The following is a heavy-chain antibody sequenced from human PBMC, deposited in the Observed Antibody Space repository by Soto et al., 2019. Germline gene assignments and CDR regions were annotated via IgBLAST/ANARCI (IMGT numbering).Heavy chain of an antibody. CDR2: INPSGGST. J-gene: IGHJ4*02. CDR3: ARDSRIEAAGTRIGVGYFDY. D-gene: IGHD6-13*01. V-gene: IGHV1-46*03. CDR1: GYTFTSYY. Sequence: ASVKVSCKASGYTFTSYYMHWVRQAPGQGLEWMGIINPSGGSTSYAQKFQGRVTMTRDTSTSTVYMELSSLRSEDTAVYYCARDSRIEAAGTRIGVGYFDYWGQGTLVTVSS.